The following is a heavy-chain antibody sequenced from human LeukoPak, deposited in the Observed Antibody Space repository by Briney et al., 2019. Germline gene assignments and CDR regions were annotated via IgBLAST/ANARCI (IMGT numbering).Heavy chain of an antibody. V-gene: IGHV7-4-1*02. CDR2: INTNTGNP. CDR1: GYTFTRYN. CDR3: ARGPAEGYYDSSGYYDY. J-gene: IGHJ4*02. Sequence: ASVKVSCKASGYTFTRYNMHWVRQAPGQGLEWMGWINTNTGNPTYAQGFTGRFVFSLDTSVSTAYLQISSLKAEDTAVYYCARGPAEGYYDSSGYYDYWGQGTLVTVSS. D-gene: IGHD3-22*01.